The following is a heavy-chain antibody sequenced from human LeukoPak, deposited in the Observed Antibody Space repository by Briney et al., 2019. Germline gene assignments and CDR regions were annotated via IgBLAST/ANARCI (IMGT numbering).Heavy chain of an antibody. J-gene: IGHJ6*02. CDR1: GFTVSSNY. D-gene: IGHD2-2*01. V-gene: IGHV3-53*04. CDR3: ASLGFCSSTSCLYGTDV. Sequence: GGSLRLSCAASGFTVSSNYMSWVRQAPGKGLEWVSVIYSGGSTYYADSVKGRFTISRHNSKNTLYLQMNSLRAEDTAVYYCASLGFCSSTSCLYGTDVWGQGTTVTVSS. CDR2: IYSGGST.